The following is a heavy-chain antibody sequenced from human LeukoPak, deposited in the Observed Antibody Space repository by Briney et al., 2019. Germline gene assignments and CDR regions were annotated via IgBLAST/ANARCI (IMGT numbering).Heavy chain of an antibody. V-gene: IGHV4-34*01. CDR2: INHSGST. CDR1: GGSFSGYY. CDR3: ARLVGIRYFDWLLGFDY. Sequence: SETLSLTCAVYGGSFSGYYWSWIRQPPGKVLEWIGEINHSGSTNYNPSLKSRVTISVDTSKNQFSLKLSSVTAADTAVYYCARLVGIRYFDWLLGFDYWGQGTLVTVSS. J-gene: IGHJ4*02. D-gene: IGHD3-9*01.